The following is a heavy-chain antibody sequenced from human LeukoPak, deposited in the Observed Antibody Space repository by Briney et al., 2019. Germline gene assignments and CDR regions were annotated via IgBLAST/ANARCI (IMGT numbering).Heavy chain of an antibody. J-gene: IGHJ4*02. CDR2: ISWNSGSI. CDR1: GFTFDDYA. Sequence: GGSLRLSCAASGFTFDDYAMHWVRQAPGKGLEWVSGISWNSGSIGYADSVKGRFTISRDNAKNSLHLQMNSLRAEDTALYYCAKVFPYYYDSSGHFDYWGQGTLVTVSS. D-gene: IGHD3-22*01. CDR3: AKVFPYYYDSSGHFDY. V-gene: IGHV3-9*01.